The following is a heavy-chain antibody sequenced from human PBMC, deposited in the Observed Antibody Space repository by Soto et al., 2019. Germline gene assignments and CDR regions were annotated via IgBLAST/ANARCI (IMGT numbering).Heavy chain of an antibody. CDR2: ISSSSSYI. CDR3: ARDPGPLRESAD. J-gene: IGHJ4*02. Sequence: GGSLRLSCAASGFTFSSHSMNWVRQAPGKGLEWVSSISSSSSYIYYADSVKGRFTISRDNAKNSLYLQMNSLRAEDTAVYYCARDPGPLRESADWGQGTLVTVSS. D-gene: IGHD3-16*01. V-gene: IGHV3-21*01. CDR1: GFTFSSHS.